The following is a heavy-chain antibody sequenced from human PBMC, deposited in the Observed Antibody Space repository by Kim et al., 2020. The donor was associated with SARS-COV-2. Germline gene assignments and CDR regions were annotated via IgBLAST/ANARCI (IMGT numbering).Heavy chain of an antibody. CDR2: ISYDGSNK. CDR3: ARAGGGDYYDSSGYFSRPFDY. V-gene: IGHV3-30-3*01. D-gene: IGHD3-22*01. Sequence: GGSLRLSCAASGFTFSSYAMHWVRQAPGKGLEWVAVISYDGSNKYYADSVKGRFTISRDNSKNTLYLQMNSLRAEDTAVYYCARAGGGDYYDSSGYFSRPFDYWGQGTLVTVSS. CDR1: GFTFSSYA. J-gene: IGHJ4*02.